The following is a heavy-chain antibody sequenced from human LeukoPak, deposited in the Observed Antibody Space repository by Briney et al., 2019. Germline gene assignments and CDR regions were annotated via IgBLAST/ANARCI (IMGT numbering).Heavy chain of an antibody. J-gene: IGHJ4*02. CDR2: INPSGGST. CDR1: GYXFTNYY. CDR3: ARNPLSLRGVDS. D-gene: IGHD3-16*01. Sequence: ASVKVSCKASGYXFTNYYIHWVRQAPGQGLEWMGMINPSGGSTRYAQKFQGRVNMTRDTSTSTVYMELSSLRSEDTAVFYCARNPLSLRGVDSWGQGTLVTVSS. V-gene: IGHV1-46*01.